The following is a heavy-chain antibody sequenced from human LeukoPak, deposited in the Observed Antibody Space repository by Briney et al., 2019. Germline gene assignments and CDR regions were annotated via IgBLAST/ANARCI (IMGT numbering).Heavy chain of an antibody. CDR2: ISGSGGSA. Sequence: GGSLRLSCAASGFTFSSYAMSWVRQAPGKGLEWVSTISGSGGSAYYADSVKGRFTISRDNSKNTLYLQMNSLRAEGTAVYYCAKRAAFGDYFDYWGQGTLVTVSS. D-gene: IGHD3-10*01. J-gene: IGHJ4*02. CDR3: AKRAAFGDYFDY. CDR1: GFTFSSYA. V-gene: IGHV3-23*01.